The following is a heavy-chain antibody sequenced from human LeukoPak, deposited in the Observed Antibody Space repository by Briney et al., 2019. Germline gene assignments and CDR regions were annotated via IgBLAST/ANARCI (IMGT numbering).Heavy chain of an antibody. J-gene: IGHJ4*02. CDR2: IRSKAYGGTT. CDR3: TRDLSLIAVVPAANFDY. Sequence: GGSLRLSCTASGFTFGDYAMSWFRQAPGKGLEWVGFIRSKAYGGTTEYAASVKGRFTISRDDSKSIAYLQMNSLKTEDTAVYYCTRDLSLIAVVPAANFDYWGQGTLVTVSS. D-gene: IGHD2-2*01. CDR1: GFTFGDYA. V-gene: IGHV3-49*03.